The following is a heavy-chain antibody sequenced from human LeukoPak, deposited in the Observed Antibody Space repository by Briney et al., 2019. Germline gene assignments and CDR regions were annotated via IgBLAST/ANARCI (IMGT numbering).Heavy chain of an antibody. V-gene: IGHV3-11*01. CDR2: IRRSGSTI. Sequence: GGSLRLSCAASGFTFSDYYMSWIRQAPGKGLEWVSYIRRSGSTIYYADSVKGQFTISRDNAKNSLYLQMNSLRAEDTAVYYCARGLSYYASGPPGYWGQGTLVTVSS. CDR1: GFTFSDYY. J-gene: IGHJ4*02. D-gene: IGHD3-10*01. CDR3: ARGLSYYASGPPGY.